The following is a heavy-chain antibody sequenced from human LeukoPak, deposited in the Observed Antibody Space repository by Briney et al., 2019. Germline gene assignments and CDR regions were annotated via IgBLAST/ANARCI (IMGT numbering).Heavy chain of an antibody. D-gene: IGHD6-6*01. CDR1: GFAFSSYA. CDR3: AREDGYSSSYYFDY. J-gene: IGHJ4*02. Sequence: PGGSLRLSCAASGFAFSSYAMSWVRQAPGKGLEWVSVIGGSGGSTYYADSVKGRFTISRGDSKNTLYLQMNSLRAEDTAVYYCAREDGYSSSYYFDYWGQGTLVTVSS. CDR2: IGGSGGST. V-gene: IGHV3-23*01.